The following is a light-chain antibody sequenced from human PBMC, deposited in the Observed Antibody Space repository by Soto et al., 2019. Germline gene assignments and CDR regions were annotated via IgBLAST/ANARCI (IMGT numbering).Light chain of an antibody. CDR1: QSISSY. V-gene: IGKV1-39*01. CDR2: AAS. J-gene: IGKJ2*01. Sequence: DIQMTQSPSSLSAFVGDRVTITCRASQSISSYLNWYQQKPGKAPKLLIYAASSLQSGVPSRFSGRGSGTDFTLTISSLQPEDFATYYCQQSYSTPPEYTFGQGTKLEIK. CDR3: QQSYSTPPEYT.